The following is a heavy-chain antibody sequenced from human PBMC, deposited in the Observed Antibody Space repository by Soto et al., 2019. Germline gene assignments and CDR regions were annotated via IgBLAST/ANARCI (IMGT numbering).Heavy chain of an antibody. V-gene: IGHV3-30*18. CDR3: AKGSPYSSSWHYYYYYGMDV. J-gene: IGHJ6*02. CDR2: ISYDGSNK. D-gene: IGHD6-13*01. Sequence: GGSLRLSCAASGFTFSSYGMHWVRQAPGKGLEGVAVISYDGSNKYYADSVKGRFTISRDNSKNTLYLQMNSLRAEDTAVYYCAKGSPYSSSWHYYYYYGMDVWGQGTTVTVSS. CDR1: GFTFSSYG.